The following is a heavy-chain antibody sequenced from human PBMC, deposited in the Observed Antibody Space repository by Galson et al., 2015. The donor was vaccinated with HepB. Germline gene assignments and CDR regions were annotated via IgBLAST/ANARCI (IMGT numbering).Heavy chain of an antibody. CDR1: GFTFSSYE. CDR3: ARGAKEFFFDP. CDR2: ISSSGDTL. D-gene: IGHD3-10*01. J-gene: IGHJ5*02. V-gene: IGHV3-48*03. Sequence: LRLSCAASGFTFSSYEMNWVRQAPGKGLEWVSYISSSGDTLYYADSLKGRFTISRDNAKNSLYLQMNSLRAEDTGVYYCARGAKEFFFDPWGQGTLVTVSS.